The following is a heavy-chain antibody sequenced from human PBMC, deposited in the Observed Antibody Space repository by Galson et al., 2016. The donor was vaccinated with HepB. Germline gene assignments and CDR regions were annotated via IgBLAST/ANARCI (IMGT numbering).Heavy chain of an antibody. CDR1: GFSVRSHY. V-gene: IGHV3-53*01. CDR2: VYSGGEP. Sequence: SLRLSCAASGFSVRSHYMNWVRQAPGKGLEWVSSVYSGGEPYYADSVKGRFTIYRDNDKNTMYLQMNSLRAEYTSRYYCMTDHGPSGWLNWGQGTLVTVSS. D-gene: IGHD6-19*01. CDR3: MTDHGPSGWLN. J-gene: IGHJ1*01.